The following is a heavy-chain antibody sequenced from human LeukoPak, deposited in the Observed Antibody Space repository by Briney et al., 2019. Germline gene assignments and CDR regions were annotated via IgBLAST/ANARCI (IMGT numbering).Heavy chain of an antibody. J-gene: IGHJ4*02. D-gene: IGHD6-19*01. CDR3: ARRMVAVAGTGVDY. CDR2: ISSSSSYI. V-gene: IGHV3-21*01. CDR1: GFTFSSYS. Sequence: GGSLRLSCAASGFTFSSYSMNWVRQAPGKGLEWVSSISSSSSYIYYADSVKGRFTISRDNAKNSLYLQMNSLRAEDTAVYYCARRMVAVAGTGVDYWGQGTWSPSPQ.